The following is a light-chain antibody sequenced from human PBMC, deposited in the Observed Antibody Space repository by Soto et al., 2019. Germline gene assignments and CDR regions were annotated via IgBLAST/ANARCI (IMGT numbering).Light chain of an antibody. CDR2: DAS. CDR3: QQYGSSPWT. J-gene: IGKJ1*01. CDR1: QSVSSSY. Sequence: PGERATLSCGASQSVSSSYLAWYQQKPGLEPRLLIYDASSRATGIPDRFSGSGSGTDFTLTISRLEPEEVAVYDCQQYGSSPWTFGQWTKVEIK. V-gene: IGKV3D-20*01.